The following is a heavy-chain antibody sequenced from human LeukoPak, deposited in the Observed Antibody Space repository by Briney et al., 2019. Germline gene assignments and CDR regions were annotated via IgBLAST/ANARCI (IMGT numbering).Heavy chain of an antibody. CDR3: AAWRGSSWFDY. V-gene: IGHV3-53*01. D-gene: IGHD6-13*01. J-gene: IGHJ4*02. CDR2: IFGGGKT. Sequence: GGSLRLSCAASGFPVSSNHMGWVRQAPGKGLEWVSVIFGGGKTSYAGSVQGRVTLSRDNSKNTLYLQMIRLRDEDTAVYYCAAWRGSSWFDYWGQGTLVTVSS. CDR1: GFPVSSNH.